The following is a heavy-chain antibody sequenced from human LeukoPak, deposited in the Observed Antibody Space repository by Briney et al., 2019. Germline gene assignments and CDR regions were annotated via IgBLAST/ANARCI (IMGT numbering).Heavy chain of an antibody. CDR1: GFIFSDYY. D-gene: IGHD6-13*01. CDR2: ISSGCSSI. J-gene: IGHJ5*02. CDR3: ARLILRGSSWQHNWFDP. Sequence: PGGSLRLSCAASGFIFSDYYMSWIRQAPGKGLEWVSYISSGCSSIYYADSVKGRFTISRDNAKNSLYLQMSSLRAEDTAVYYCARLILRGSSWQHNWFDPWGQGTLVTVSS. V-gene: IGHV3-11*04.